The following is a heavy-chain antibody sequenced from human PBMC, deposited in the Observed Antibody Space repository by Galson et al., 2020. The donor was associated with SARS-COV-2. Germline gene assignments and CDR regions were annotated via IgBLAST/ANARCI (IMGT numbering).Heavy chain of an antibody. J-gene: IGHJ6*02. CDR3: ARDLPWQQWLTRTFRMNYYYGMDV. CDR2: INPNSGGT. CDR1: GYTFTGYY. V-gene: IGHV1-2*02. D-gene: IGHD6-19*01. Sequence: ASVKVSCKASGYTFTGYYMHWVRQAPGQGLEWMGWINPNSGGTNYAQKFQGRVTMTRDTSISTAYMELSRLRSDDTAVYYCARDLPWQQWLTRTFRMNYYYGMDVWGQGTTVTVSS.